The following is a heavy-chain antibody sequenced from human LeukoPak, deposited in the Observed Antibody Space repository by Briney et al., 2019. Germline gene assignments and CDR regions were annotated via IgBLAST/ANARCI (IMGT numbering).Heavy chain of an antibody. CDR3: ARLGFYYYMDV. CDR2: IYYSGST. D-gene: IGHD3-16*01. V-gene: IGHV4-39*01. Sequence: SGTLSLTCTVSGGSISSSSYYWGWIRQPPGKGLEWIGSIYYSGSTYYNPSLKSRVTISVDTSKNQFSLKLSSVTAADTAVYYCARLGFYYYMDVWGKGTTVTISS. J-gene: IGHJ6*03. CDR1: GGSISSSSYY.